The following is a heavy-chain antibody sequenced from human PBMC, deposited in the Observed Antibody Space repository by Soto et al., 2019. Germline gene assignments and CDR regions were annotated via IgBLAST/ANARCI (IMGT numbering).Heavy chain of an antibody. CDR3: ARSEGGVAGEYYYYYMDV. J-gene: IGHJ6*03. V-gene: IGHV1-2*04. CDR2: INPNSGGT. D-gene: IGHD6-19*01. Sequence: ASVKVSCKASGYTFTGYYMHWVRQAPGQGLEWMGWINPNSGGTNYAQKFQGWVTMTRDTSISTAYMELSRLRSDDTAVYYCARSEGGVAGEYYYYYMDVWGKGTTVTVSS. CDR1: GYTFTGYY.